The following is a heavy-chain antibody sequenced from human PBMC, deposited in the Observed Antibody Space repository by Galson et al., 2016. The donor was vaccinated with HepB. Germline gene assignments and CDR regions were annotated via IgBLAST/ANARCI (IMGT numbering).Heavy chain of an antibody. J-gene: IGHJ6*03. Sequence: ETLSLTCAVDGGAFSGYFWSWIRQPPGEGLEWIGEINHSGSTNYNPSLKSRVTISVDTSKNQFSLKLSSVTAADTAVYYCARGDNPDYGDYASAYYYMDVGGKGTTVTVSS. V-gene: IGHV4-34*01. D-gene: IGHD4-17*01. CDR3: ARGDNPDYGDYASAYYYMDV. CDR2: INHSGST. CDR1: GGAFSGYF.